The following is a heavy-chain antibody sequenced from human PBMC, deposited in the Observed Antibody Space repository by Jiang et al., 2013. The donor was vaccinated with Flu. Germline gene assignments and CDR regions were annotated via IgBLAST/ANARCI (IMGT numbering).Heavy chain of an antibody. CDR1: GGSITNYF. Sequence: SGSGLVKPSETLSLTCTVSGGSITNYFWNWIRQPPGKGLEWIGYISQSGSTNYNPSLKSRVTISVDTSKNQFSLRLTSVTAADTAVYYCARDKSFYYGMDVWGQGTTVTVSS. V-gene: IGHV4-59*01. J-gene: IGHJ6*02. CDR2: ISQSGST. CDR3: ARDKSFYYGMDV.